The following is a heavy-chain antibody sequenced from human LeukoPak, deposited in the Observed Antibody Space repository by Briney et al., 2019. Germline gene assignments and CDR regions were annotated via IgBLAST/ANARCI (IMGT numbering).Heavy chain of an antibody. CDR2: LYSGGNT. CDR3: ARTFRSGDGYKVGYFDY. V-gene: IGHV3-53*01. Sequence: GGSLRLSCAASGFTVSSNYISWVRQAPGKGLEWGADLYSGGNTDDANSVKGRFTISRDNSKNTMFLQMNSLRAEDTAIYYCARTFRSGDGYKVGYFDYWGQGTLVTVSS. CDR1: GFTVSSNY. D-gene: IGHD5-24*01. J-gene: IGHJ4*02.